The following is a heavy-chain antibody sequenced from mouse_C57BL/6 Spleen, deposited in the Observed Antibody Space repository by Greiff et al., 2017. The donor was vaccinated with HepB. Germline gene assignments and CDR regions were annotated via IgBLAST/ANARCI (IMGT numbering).Heavy chain of an antibody. CDR3: ARWGLLRFDY. Sequence: VQLQQPGAELVKPGASVKLSCKASGYTFTSYWMQWVKQRPGQGLEWIGEIDPSDSYTNYNQKFKGKATLTVDTSSSTAYMQLSSLTSEDSAVYYCARWGLLRFDYWGQGTTLTVSS. J-gene: IGHJ2*01. CDR1: GYTFTSYW. V-gene: IGHV1-50*01. CDR2: IDPSDSYT. D-gene: IGHD2-3*01.